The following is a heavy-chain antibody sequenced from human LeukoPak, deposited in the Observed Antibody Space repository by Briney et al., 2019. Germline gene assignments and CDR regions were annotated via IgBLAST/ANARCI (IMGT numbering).Heavy chain of an antibody. Sequence: TGGSLRLSCAASGFTFSSYWMHWVRQAPGKGLVWVSRINSDGSSTSYADSVKGRFTISRDNAKNTLYLQMNSLRAEDTAVYYCARDGDTAMVTRLTHFDYWGREPWSPSPQ. CDR2: INSDGSST. CDR1: GFTFSSYW. V-gene: IGHV3-74*01. D-gene: IGHD5-18*01. J-gene: IGHJ4*02. CDR3: ARDGDTAMVTRLTHFDY.